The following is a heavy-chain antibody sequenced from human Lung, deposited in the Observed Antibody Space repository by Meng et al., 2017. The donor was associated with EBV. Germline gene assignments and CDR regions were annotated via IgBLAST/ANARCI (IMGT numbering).Heavy chain of an antibody. CDR2: IDAGNGNT. CDR3: ARTGCSSSRCYDY. CDR1: GYSFTTYA. D-gene: IGHD2-2*01. J-gene: IGHJ4*02. V-gene: IGHV1-3*01. Sequence: QVQLVQSGAEVKKPXASVKVSCKASGYSFTTYAMHWVRQAPGQRLEWMGWIDAGNGNTKYSEKFQSRVTITRDTAASTAYMELSSLRSEDTAVYYCARTGCSSSRCYDYWGQGTLVTVSS.